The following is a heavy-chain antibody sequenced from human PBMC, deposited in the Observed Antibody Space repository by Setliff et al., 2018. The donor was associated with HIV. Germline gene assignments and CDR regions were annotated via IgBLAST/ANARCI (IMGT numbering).Heavy chain of an antibody. D-gene: IGHD6-13*01. CDR3: ARGLSSSWRRLWGSFDY. Sequence: SETLSLTCTVSGGSVTMTTYFWGWLRQPPGKGLEWIGSLSYTGNTYYNPSLKSQVTMSVDAPKNQFSLNLTSVTAADSAIYYCARGLSSSWRRLWGSFDYWGQGALVTVSS. CDR2: LSYTGNT. J-gene: IGHJ4*02. CDR1: GGSVTMTTYF. V-gene: IGHV4-39*07.